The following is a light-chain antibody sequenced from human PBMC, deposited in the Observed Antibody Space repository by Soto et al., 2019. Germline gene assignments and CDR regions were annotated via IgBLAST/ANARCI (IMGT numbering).Light chain of an antibody. CDR2: EVS. J-gene: IGLJ2*01. CDR1: SSDVGGYNY. CDR3: SSYASSSTVV. V-gene: IGLV2-14*01. Sequence: QSVLTQPASVSGSPGQSITISCTGTSSDVGGYNYVSWYQQHPGKAPKLMIYEVSNRPSGVSNRFSGSKSGNTASLTISGLQAEDEADYYCSSYASSSTVVFGGGTKPTLL.